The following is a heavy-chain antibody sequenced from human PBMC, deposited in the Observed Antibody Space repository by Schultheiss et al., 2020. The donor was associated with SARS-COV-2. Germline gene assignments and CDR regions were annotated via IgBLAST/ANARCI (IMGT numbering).Heavy chain of an antibody. J-gene: IGHJ4*02. V-gene: IGHV4-38-2*02. Sequence: SETLSLTCTVSGYSISSGYYWGWIRQPPGKGLEWIGSIYHSGSTYYNPSLKSRVTISVDTSKNQFSLKLSSVTAADTAVYYCARGSGYYRYWGQGTLVTVSS. D-gene: IGHD3-22*01. CDR3: ARGSGYYRY. CDR1: GYSISSGYY. CDR2: IYHSGST.